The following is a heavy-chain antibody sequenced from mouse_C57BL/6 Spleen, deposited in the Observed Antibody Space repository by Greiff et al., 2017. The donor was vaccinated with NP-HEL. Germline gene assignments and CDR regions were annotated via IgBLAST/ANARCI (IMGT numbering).Heavy chain of an antibody. Sequence: VQLQQSGPGLVAPSQSLSITCTVSGFSLTSYGVHWVRQPPGKGLEWLVVIWSDGSTTYNSALKSRLSISKDNSKSQVFLKMNSLQTDDTAMYYCARHPDFDYAMDYWGQGTSVTVSS. CDR1: GFSLTSYG. V-gene: IGHV2-6-1*01. CDR2: IWSDGST. J-gene: IGHJ4*01. CDR3: ARHPDFDYAMDY.